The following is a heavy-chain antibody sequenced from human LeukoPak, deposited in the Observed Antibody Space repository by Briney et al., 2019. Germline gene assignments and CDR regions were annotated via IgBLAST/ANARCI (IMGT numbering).Heavy chain of an antibody. Sequence: SETLSLTCTVSGGSISSSSYYWGWIRQPPGKGLEWIGSIYYSGSTYYNPSLKGRVTISVDTSKNQFSLKLSSVTAADTAVYYCARFSSITMVRGVIGYWGQGTLVTVSS. V-gene: IGHV4-39*01. CDR2: IYYSGST. D-gene: IGHD3-10*01. J-gene: IGHJ4*02. CDR1: GGSISSSSYY. CDR3: ARFSSITMVRGVIGY.